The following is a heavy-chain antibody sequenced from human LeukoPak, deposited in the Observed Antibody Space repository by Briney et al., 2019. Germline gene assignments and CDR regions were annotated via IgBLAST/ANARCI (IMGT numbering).Heavy chain of an antibody. V-gene: IGHV1-24*01. CDR1: RYTLSVIS. D-gene: IGHD5-18*01. CDR3: ATVGYSYGAFDY. Sequence: GASVKVSCKVSRYTLSVISMYWVRQAPGKGRERRGGIDREDGQTIYAQKFQGRVTMAEDTSTDTAYMEVSRLTSEDTAFYYCATVGYSYGAFDYWGQGTLVTVSS. CDR2: IDREDGQT. J-gene: IGHJ4*02.